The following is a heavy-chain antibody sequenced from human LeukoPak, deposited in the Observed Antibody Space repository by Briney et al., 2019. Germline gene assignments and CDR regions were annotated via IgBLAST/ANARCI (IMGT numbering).Heavy chain of an antibody. Sequence: KSSETLSLTCTVSGGSIRSSYYYWGWIRQPPGKGLEWIGSIYDSGSTYYNPSLKSRVTISVDTSKNQFSLKLSSVTAADTAVYYCARVLPRYYDFWSGYPEVFDYWGQGTLVTVSS. CDR1: GGSIRSSYYY. D-gene: IGHD3-3*01. CDR2: IYDSGST. J-gene: IGHJ4*02. V-gene: IGHV4-39*01. CDR3: ARVLPRYYDFWSGYPEVFDY.